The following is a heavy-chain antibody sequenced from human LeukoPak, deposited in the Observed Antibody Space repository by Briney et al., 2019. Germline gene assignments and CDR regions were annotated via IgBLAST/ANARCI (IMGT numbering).Heavy chain of an antibody. CDR3: ARGIGPQYYYDSSGYYYLDY. Sequence: GGSLRLSCAASGFTFSSYGMHWVRQAPGKGLEWVAVIWYDGSNKYYADSVKGRFTISRDNSKNTLYLQMNSLRAEDTAVYYCARGIGPQYYYDSSGYYYLDYWGQGTLVTVSS. V-gene: IGHV3-33*01. D-gene: IGHD3-22*01. J-gene: IGHJ4*02. CDR1: GFTFSSYG. CDR2: IWYDGSNK.